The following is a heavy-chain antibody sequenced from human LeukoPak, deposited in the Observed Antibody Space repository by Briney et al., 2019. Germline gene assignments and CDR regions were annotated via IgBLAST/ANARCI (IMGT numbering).Heavy chain of an antibody. CDR2: INPDSGGT. CDR3: AREGSGWYGNFDY. J-gene: IGHJ4*02. Sequence: ASVKVSCKASGYTFTSYGISWVRQAPGQGLERMGWINPDSGGTNYAQKFQGRVTMTRDTSISTAYMEVSRLRSDDTAVYYCAREGSGWYGNFDYWGQGTLVTVSS. CDR1: GYTFTSYG. V-gene: IGHV1-2*02. D-gene: IGHD6-19*01.